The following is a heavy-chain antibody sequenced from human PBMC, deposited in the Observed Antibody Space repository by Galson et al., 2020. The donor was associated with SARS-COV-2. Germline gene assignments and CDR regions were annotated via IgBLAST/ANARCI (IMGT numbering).Heavy chain of an antibody. CDR1: GLIVYTNY. Sequence: QAGGSLRLSCPASGLIVYTNYMTWVRQAPGKGLQWVSLIHSDGNTYYADSVRGRFTISRDNSLNTVYLHMTSLRAEDTAVYYCARVPRSGSGYDFLLRDWGRGTLVTVSS. J-gene: IGHJ4*02. V-gene: IGHV3-66*01. D-gene: IGHD3-22*01. CDR3: ARVPRSGSGYDFLLRD. CDR2: IHSDGNT.